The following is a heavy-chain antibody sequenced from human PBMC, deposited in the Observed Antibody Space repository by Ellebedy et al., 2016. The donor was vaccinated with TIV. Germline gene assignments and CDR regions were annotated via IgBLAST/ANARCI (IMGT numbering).Heavy chain of an antibody. D-gene: IGHD3-10*01. V-gene: IGHV3-48*02. J-gene: IGHJ4*02. CDR2: ISLGSSTI. CDR3: ARGPRFGESSFDY. Sequence: GESLKISCAASGFTFSSYSMNWVRQAPGKGLEWVSHISLGSSTIYYADSVKGRFTISRDTAKNSLSLQMNSLRDEDTAVYYCARGPRFGESSFDYWGQGTLVTVSS. CDR1: GFTFSSYS.